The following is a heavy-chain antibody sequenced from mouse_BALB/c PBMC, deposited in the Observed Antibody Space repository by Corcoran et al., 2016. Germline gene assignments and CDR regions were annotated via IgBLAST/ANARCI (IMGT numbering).Heavy chain of an antibody. CDR2: INTHSGVP. J-gene: IGHJ3*01. D-gene: IGHD2-1*01. CDR1: GYTFTTAG. Sequence: QIQLVQSGPELKKPGETVRISCKASGYTFTTAGMRWVQKMPGKGLKWIGWINTHSGVPKYAEDFKGRFAFSLETSASTAYLQISNLKNEDTATYFCARGDYDNYLGAYWGQGTLVTVSA. V-gene: IGHV9-4*02. CDR3: ARGDYDNYLGAY.